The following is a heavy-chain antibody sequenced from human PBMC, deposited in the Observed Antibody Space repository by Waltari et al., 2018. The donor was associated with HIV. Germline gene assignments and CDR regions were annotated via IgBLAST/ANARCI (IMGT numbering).Heavy chain of an antibody. CDR3: TTVGGGTRDY. CDR1: GFTLSAAW. J-gene: IGHJ4*02. D-gene: IGHD3-16*01. V-gene: IGHV3-15*01. Sequence: EVLLVEYGGGLGKPGGSIRLSCAASGFTLSAAWMSWVRQAPGKGLEWVGRIKSNTDGGTTDYAAPVKGRFTISRDDSKTTLYLEMNSLKTEDTAVYYCTTVGGGTRDYWGQGTLITVSS. CDR2: IKSNTDGGTT.